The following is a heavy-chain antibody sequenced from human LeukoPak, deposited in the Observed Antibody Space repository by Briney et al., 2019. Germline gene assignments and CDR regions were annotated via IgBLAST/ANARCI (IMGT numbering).Heavy chain of an antibody. CDR2: IYYSGST. Sequence: TSSETLSLTCTVSGGSISSYYWSWIRQPPGKGLEWIGYIYYSGSTDYNPSLRSRVTISVETSKNQFSLKLSSVTAADTAVYYCARRGAGLGTYCGGDCYLDKHFDYWGQGTLVTVSS. CDR1: GGSISSYY. J-gene: IGHJ4*02. V-gene: IGHV4-59*01. D-gene: IGHD2-21*02. CDR3: ARRGAGLGTYCGGDCYLDKHFDY.